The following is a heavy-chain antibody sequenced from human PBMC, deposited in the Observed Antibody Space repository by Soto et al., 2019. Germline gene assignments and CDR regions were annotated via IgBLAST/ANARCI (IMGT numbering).Heavy chain of an antibody. CDR3: AXXXXXTSGSNTWFDP. D-gene: IGHD3-22*01. V-gene: IGHV3-23*01. CDR1: GVTFNSSA. CDR2: ISNTGGGK. J-gene: IGHJ5*02. Sequence: EVQLLESGGGLVQPGGSLRLSCAASGVTFNSSAMNWVRQAPGKGLEWVSTISNTGGGKFYADSVKGRFTISRDNSKNTLYLQXHXLXXXXXXXXXXAXXXXXTSGSNTWFDP.